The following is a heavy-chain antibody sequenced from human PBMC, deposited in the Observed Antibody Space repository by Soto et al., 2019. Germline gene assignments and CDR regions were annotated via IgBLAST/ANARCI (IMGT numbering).Heavy chain of an antibody. CDR1: GGSISSSGYY. CDR2: IYYSGST. J-gene: IGHJ1*01. V-gene: IGHV4-39*01. D-gene: IGHD3-22*01. CDR3: TRPGSSGYYSSFQH. Sequence: LSLPCTVSGGSISSSGYYWGWIRQSPGKGLEWIGNIYYSGSTYYNPSLESRVTISVDTSKNQFSLRLSSVTAADAAMYYCTRPGSSGYYSSFQHWGPGTLVTVSS.